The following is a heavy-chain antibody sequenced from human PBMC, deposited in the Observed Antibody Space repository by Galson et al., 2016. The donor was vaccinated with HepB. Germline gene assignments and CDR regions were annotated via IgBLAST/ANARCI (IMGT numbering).Heavy chain of an antibody. CDR3: VRVVNGSYYT. J-gene: IGHJ5*02. D-gene: IGHD1-26*01. V-gene: IGHV3-64D*06. Sequence: SLRLSCAASGFIFSAYAMHWVRQAPGTGLECVSATSGNADITHYVDSVKGRFTTSKDFSKSTLYLQMSGLRVEDTAVYYCVRVVNGSYYTWGQGTLVTVSS. CDR2: TSGNADIT. CDR1: GFIFSAYA.